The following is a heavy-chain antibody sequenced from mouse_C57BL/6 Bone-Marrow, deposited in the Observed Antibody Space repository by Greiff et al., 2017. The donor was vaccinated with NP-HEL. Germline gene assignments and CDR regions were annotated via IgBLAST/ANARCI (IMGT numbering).Heavy chain of an antibody. D-gene: IGHD2-2*01. J-gene: IGHJ2*01. Sequence: EVQLQQSGAELVRPGASVKLSCTASGFNIKDDYMHWVKQRPEQGLEWIGWIDPENGDTEYASKFQGKATITADTSSNTAYLQLSGLTSEDTAVYYCTTYSGYQLLDYWGQGTTLTVSS. CDR1: GFNIKDDY. CDR2: IDPENGDT. CDR3: TTYSGYQLLDY. V-gene: IGHV14-4*01.